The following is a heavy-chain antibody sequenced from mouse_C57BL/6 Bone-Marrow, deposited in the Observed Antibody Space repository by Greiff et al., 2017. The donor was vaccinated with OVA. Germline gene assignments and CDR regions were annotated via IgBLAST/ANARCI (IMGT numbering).Heavy chain of an antibody. D-gene: IGHD6-1*01. J-gene: IGHJ4*01. V-gene: IGHV7-3*01. CDR1: GFTFTDYY. CDR2: IRNKANGYTT. Sequence: EVHLVESGGGLVQPGGSLSLSCAASGFTFTDYYMSWVRQPPGKALEWLGCIRNKANGYTTEYSASVKGRFTISRDTSQSILYLQMNALGAEDSATYYCARYGLYYAMDYWGQGTSVTVSS. CDR3: ARYGLYYAMDY.